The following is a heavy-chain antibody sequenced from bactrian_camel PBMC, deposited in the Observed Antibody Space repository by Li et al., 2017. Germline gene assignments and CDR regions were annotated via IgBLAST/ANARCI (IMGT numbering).Heavy chain of an antibody. CDR1: GFAVSSGC. D-gene: IGHD7*01. CDR2: IDTRGRIT. V-gene: IGHV3S1*01. J-gene: IGHJ6*01. CDR3: AARPINTRGSVAGGPAEFGY. Sequence: QVQLVESGGGSVQAGGSLRLTCTASGFAVSSGCMVWFRQAPGKEREGVAAIDTRGRITIANSVKGRFSIAKDNVGNTLYLQMNDLRPEDTAKYFCAARPINTRGSVAGGPAEFGYWGQGTQVTVS.